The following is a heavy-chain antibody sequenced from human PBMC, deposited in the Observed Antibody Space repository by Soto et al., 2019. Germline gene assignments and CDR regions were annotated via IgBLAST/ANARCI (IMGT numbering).Heavy chain of an antibody. D-gene: IGHD3-22*01. CDR2: VSQDGIRK. V-gene: IGHV3-30*03. CDR3: ARWVGDSVYVNSGTCDA. CDR1: GFIFSGSG. Sequence: QVQLVESGGGVVQPGRSLRLTCAASGFIFSGSGMHWVRQAPGKGLEWVALVSQDGIRKYDGDSVKGRFTISRDNAQNTVYLQMKSLRAADTAAYYCARWVGDSVYVNSGTCDAWGQGKLVTVSS. J-gene: IGHJ5*02.